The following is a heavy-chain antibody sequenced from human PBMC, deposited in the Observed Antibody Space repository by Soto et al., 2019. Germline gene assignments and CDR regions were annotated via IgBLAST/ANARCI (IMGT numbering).Heavy chain of an antibody. CDR1: GFTFSSYG. J-gene: IGHJ3*02. CDR2: ISYDGSNK. V-gene: IGHV3-30*18. Sequence: QVQLVESGGGVVQPGRSLRLSCAASGFTFSSYGMHWVRQAPGKGLEWVAVISYDGSNKYYADFVKGRFTISRDNSKNTLYLQMNSLRAEDTAVYYCAKSKVVPAAMPDAFDIWGQGTMVTVSS. D-gene: IGHD2-2*01. CDR3: AKSKVVPAAMPDAFDI.